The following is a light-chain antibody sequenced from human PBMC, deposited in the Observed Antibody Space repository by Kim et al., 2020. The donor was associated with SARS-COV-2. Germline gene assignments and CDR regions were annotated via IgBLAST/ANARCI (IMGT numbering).Light chain of an antibody. CDR2: SAS. Sequence: VLTQSPGTLSLSPGERATLSCRASQSVSSNYLAWYQQNPGQPPRLLIYSASTRATGIPDRFSGSGSGTDFTLTISRLEPEDFAVYYCQQYGSSISFGPGTKVDIK. V-gene: IGKV3-20*01. CDR1: QSVSSNY. CDR3: QQYGSSIS. J-gene: IGKJ3*01.